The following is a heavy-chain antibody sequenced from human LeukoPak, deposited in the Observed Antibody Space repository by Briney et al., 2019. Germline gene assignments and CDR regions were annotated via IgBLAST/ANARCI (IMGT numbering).Heavy chain of an antibody. D-gene: IGHD3-9*01. CDR3: ARDQVGTRYFDWLPEGYYYGMDV. J-gene: IGHJ6*02. CDR2: ISAYNGNT. Sequence: GASAKVSCKASGYTFTSYGISWVRQAPGQGLEWMGWISAYNGNTNYAQKLQGRVTMTTDTSTSTAYMELRSLRSDDTAVYYCARDQVGTRYFDWLPEGYYYGMDVWGQGTTVTVSS. V-gene: IGHV1-18*01. CDR1: GYTFTSYG.